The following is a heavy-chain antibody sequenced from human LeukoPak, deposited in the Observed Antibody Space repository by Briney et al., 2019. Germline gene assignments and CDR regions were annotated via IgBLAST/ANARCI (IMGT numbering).Heavy chain of an antibody. J-gene: IGHJ5*02. D-gene: IGHD3-22*01. CDR1: GFIFRSYG. CDR2: IRFDGSDK. CDR3: AKDPGIVVVTIT. V-gene: IGHV3-30*02. Sequence: GGSLRLSCAASGFIFRSYGIHWVRQAPGKGLEWVAFIRFDGSDKYYADSVKGRFTISRDNSKNTLYLQMNSLRAEDTAVYYCAKDPGIVVVTITWGQGTLVTVSS.